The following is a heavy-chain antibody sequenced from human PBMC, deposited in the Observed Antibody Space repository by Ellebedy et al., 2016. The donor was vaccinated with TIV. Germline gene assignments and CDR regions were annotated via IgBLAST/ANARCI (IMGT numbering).Heavy chain of an antibody. CDR2: INSDGSST. CDR3: ARDEQGITIFGVVNYMDV. CDR1: GFTFSSYW. Sequence: GESLKISXAASGFTFSSYWMHWVRQAPGKGLVWVSRINSDGSSTSYADSVKGRFTISRDNAKNTLYLQMNSLRAGDTAVYYCARDEQGITIFGVVNYMDVWGKGTTVTVSS. D-gene: IGHD3-3*01. V-gene: IGHV3-74*01. J-gene: IGHJ6*03.